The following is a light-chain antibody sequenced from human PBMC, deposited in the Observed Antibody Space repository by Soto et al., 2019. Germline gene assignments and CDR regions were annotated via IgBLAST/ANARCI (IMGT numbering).Light chain of an antibody. CDR1: QSINSE. J-gene: IGKJ2*01. Sequence: EIVMTQSPATLSLSPGERAALSCRASQSINSELAWYQQKPGQPPRLLIYGASTRATGVPARFTGSESGTEFTLTISSLQSEDFAVYYCQQYNNWPYTFGQGTKLEIK. CDR3: QQYNNWPYT. CDR2: GAS. V-gene: IGKV3-15*01.